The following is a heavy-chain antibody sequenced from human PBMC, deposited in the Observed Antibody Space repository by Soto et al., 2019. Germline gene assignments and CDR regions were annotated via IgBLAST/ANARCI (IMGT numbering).Heavy chain of an antibody. CDR2: IIPIFGTA. CDR3: ARGKDSSSWYSGPNWGFDY. V-gene: IGHV1-69*06. CDR1: GGTFSSYA. J-gene: IGHJ4*02. D-gene: IGHD6-13*01. Sequence: GASVKVSCKASGGTFSSYAISWVRQAPGQGLEWMGGIIPIFGTANYAQKFQGRVTITADKPTSTAYMELSSLRSEDTAVYYCARGKDSSSWYSGPNWGFDYWGQGTLVTVSS.